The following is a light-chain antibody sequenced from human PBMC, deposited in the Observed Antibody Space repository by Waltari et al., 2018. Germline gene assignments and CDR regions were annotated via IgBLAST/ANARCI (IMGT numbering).Light chain of an antibody. V-gene: IGLV2-8*01. J-gene: IGLJ1*01. CDR3: SSYAGSNNYV. Sequence: SALTQPPSASGSPGQAVTISCPGTSSDVGGYNYVSWYQQHPGKAPKLMIYEVSKRPSGVPDRFSGSTSGNTASLTVSGLQAEDEADYYCSSYAGSNNYVFGTGTKVTVL. CDR1: SSDVGGYNY. CDR2: EVS.